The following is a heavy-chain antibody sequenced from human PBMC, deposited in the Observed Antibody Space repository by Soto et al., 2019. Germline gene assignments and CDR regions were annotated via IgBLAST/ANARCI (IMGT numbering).Heavy chain of an antibody. Sequence: GWSLRLCCSASVFTCSSYAMSWVRQAPGKGLEWVSAISGSDGRTYSTDSVKGRFTISRDNSRNTAYLQMNSLRVEDTAVYYCAKGVSQYTPLALFDYWGRGTLVTVSS. CDR2: ISGSDGRT. J-gene: IGHJ4*02. CDR3: AKGVSQYTPLALFDY. CDR1: VFTCSSYA. D-gene: IGHD5-18*01. V-gene: IGHV3-23*01.